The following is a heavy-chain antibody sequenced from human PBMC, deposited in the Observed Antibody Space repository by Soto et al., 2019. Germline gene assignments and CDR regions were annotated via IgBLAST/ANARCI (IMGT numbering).Heavy chain of an antibody. CDR3: ASTTRTYYYYYMDV. D-gene: IGHD4-4*01. CDR1: GGSISSYY. Sequence: SETLSLTCTVSGGSISSYYWSWIRQPPGKGLEWIGYIYYSGSTNYNPSLKSRVTMSVDTSKNQFSLKLSSVTAADTAVYYCASTTRTYYYYYMDVWGKGTTVTVSS. V-gene: IGHV4-59*01. J-gene: IGHJ6*03. CDR2: IYYSGST.